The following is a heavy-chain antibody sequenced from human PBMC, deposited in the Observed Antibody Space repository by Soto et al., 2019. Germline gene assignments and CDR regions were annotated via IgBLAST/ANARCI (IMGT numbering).Heavy chain of an antibody. CDR1: GFIFSSST. J-gene: IGHJ4*02. CDR2: ISSSSSYI. CDR3: ARDLGELSAV. V-gene: IGHV3-21*01. D-gene: IGHD3-10*01. Sequence: VQLVESGGGLVKPGGSLRLSCAGSGFIFSSSTMSWVRQAPGKGLEWVSSISSSSSYIYSADSLKGRFTISRDNAKNSLYLQVNSLRAEDTAVYYCARDLGELSAVWGQGTLVTVSS.